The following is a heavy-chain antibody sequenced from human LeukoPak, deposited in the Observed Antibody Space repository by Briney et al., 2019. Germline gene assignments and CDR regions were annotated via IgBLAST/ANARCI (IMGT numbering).Heavy chain of an antibody. CDR3: AKDPRWELLLGDYLEH. V-gene: IGHV3-23*01. Sequence: GGSLTLSCVASGFIFKDFAMTWVRQAPGKGLEWVSAISGHGGATQYAESVRGRFSISRNNSKKTLFLQMDNLRAEDTGIYFCAKDPRWELLLGDYLEHWGQGTVVTVSS. D-gene: IGHD2-15*01. CDR2: ISGHGGAT. CDR1: GFIFKDFA. J-gene: IGHJ1*01.